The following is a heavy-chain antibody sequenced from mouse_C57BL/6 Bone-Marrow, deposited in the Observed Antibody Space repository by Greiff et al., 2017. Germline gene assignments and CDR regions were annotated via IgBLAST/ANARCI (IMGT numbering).Heavy chain of an antibody. CDR3: SRDDYDGFAY. CDR1: GYAFTNYL. D-gene: IGHD2-4*01. Sequence: VQLQQSGAELVRPGTSVKVSCKASGYAFTNYLIEWVKQRPGQGLEWIGVINPGSGGTNYHEKFKGKATLTADKSSSTAYMQLSSLTSEDSGVDFWSRDDYDGFAYWGQGTLVTVAA. J-gene: IGHJ3*01. V-gene: IGHV1-54*01. CDR2: INPGSGGT.